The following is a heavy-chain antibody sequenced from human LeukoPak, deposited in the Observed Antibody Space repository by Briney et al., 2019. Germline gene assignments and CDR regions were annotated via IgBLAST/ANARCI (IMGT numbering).Heavy chain of an antibody. D-gene: IGHD3-3*01. Sequence: PGGSLRLSCAASGLTFSSYWMSWVRQAPEKGLEWVANIKQDGSEKYYVDSVKGRFTISRDNAKNSLYLQMNSLRAEDTAVYYCARIDFWSGYYYYYYYMDVWGKGTTVTVSS. V-gene: IGHV3-7*01. CDR1: GLTFSSYW. CDR2: IKQDGSEK. CDR3: ARIDFWSGYYYYYYYMDV. J-gene: IGHJ6*03.